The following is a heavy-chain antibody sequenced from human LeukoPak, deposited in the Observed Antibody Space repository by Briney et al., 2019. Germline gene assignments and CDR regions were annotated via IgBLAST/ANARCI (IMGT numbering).Heavy chain of an antibody. CDR1: GFTFRSYA. Sequence: PGGSLRLSCAASGFTFRSYAMSWVRQAPGKGLEWVSVISDSGGDTYYGDSVKGRFTISRDNSKNTLYLQMNSLRAEDTAVYYCARALGGYDDYWGQGTLVTVSS. J-gene: IGHJ4*02. V-gene: IGHV3-23*01. CDR2: ISDSGGDT. CDR3: ARALGGYDDY. D-gene: IGHD5-12*01.